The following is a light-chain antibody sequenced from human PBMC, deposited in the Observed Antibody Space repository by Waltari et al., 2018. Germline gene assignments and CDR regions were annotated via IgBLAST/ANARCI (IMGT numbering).Light chain of an antibody. V-gene: IGLV3-21*04. J-gene: IGLJ1*01. CDR2: YDS. CDR3: QVWDANTDPGV. Sequence: SYVLTQPPSVSVAPGKTASITCGGNNIESKSVHWYQQKPGQAPILVISYDSDRPSGIPERVSVSNSGNTATLTISRVEAGDEADYYCQVWDANTDPGVFGTGTEVTVL. CDR1: NIESKS.